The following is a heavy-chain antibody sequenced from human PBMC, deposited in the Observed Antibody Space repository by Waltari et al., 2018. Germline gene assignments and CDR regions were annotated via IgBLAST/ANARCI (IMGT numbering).Heavy chain of an antibody. CDR3: VRLEDCTGPGGNCYSGEIFAMDV. J-gene: IGHJ6*02. D-gene: IGHD2-15*01. V-gene: IGHV4-34*01. Sequence: QVQLHQWGAGRLQPSETLSLTCAVYGVSFRGYYWGGIRQPPGKGLEWIAEINHAGNTNYNPSLRSRVTLSEDASKNQFSLKLSSMTAADTAVYYCVRLEDCTGPGGNCYSGEIFAMDVWGQGTTVTVSS. CDR1: GVSFRGYY. CDR2: INHAGNT.